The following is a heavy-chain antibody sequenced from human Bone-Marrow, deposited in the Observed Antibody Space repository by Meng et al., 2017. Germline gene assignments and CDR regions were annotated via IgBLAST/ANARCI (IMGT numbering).Heavy chain of an antibody. CDR1: GGSISSSNW. V-gene: IGHV4-4*02. J-gene: IGHJ4*02. CDR3: AIEYSSGIDY. D-gene: IGHD6-19*01. CDR2: IYHSGST. Sequence: VQRQGPGPGRGKRSGILALSCPASGGSISSSNWWSWVRQPPGKGLEWIGEIYHSGSTNYNPSLKSRVTISVDKSKNQFSLKLSSVTAADTAVYYCAIEYSSGIDYWGQGTLVTVSS.